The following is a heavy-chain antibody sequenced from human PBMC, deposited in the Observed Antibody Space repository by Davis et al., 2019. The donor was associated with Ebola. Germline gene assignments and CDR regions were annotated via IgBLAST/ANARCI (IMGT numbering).Heavy chain of an antibody. CDR3: AKGWRTIDY. D-gene: IGHD1/OR15-1a*01. CDR1: GFTFSSYA. CDR2: ISGSGGST. J-gene: IGHJ4*02. V-gene: IGHV3-23*01. Sequence: GESLKIPCSASGFTFSSYAISWVRQAPGKGLEWVSAISGSGGSTYYADLVKGRFTTSRDTSKNTLYLQMNSLRAEDTDVYYCAKGWRTIDYWGQGTLVTVSS.